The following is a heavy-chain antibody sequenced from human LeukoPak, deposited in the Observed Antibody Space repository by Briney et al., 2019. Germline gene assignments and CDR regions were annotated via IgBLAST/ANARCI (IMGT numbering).Heavy chain of an antibody. CDR3: ARDQVRFGVPAADY. J-gene: IGHJ4*02. CDR1: GFTVSSNY. V-gene: IGHV3-66*01. CDR2: IYSGGST. Sequence: PGGSLRLSCAASGFTVSSNYMSWVRQAPGKGLEWVSVIYSGGSTYYADSVKGRFTISRDNSKNTLYLQMNSLRAEDTAVYYYARDQVRFGVPAADYWGQGTLVTVSS. D-gene: IGHD2-2*01.